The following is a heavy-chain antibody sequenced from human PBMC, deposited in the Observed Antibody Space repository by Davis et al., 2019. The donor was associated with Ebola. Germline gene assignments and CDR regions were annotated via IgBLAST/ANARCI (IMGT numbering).Heavy chain of an antibody. CDR3: ARGLGSSSWYSWSWFDP. V-gene: IGHV4-59*08. CDR1: GGSISSYY. CDR2: IYYSGS. Sequence: SETLSLTCSVSGGSISSYYWSWIRQPPGKGLEWIGYIYYSGSNASLKSRVTISVDTSKNQFSLKLSSVTAADTAVYYCARGLGSSSWYSWSWFDPWGQGTLVTVSS. J-gene: IGHJ5*02. D-gene: IGHD6-13*01.